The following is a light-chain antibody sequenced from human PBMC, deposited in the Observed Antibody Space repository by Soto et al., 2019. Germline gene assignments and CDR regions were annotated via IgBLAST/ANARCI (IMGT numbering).Light chain of an antibody. CDR3: QQYYSPPPT. Sequence: DIVMTQSPDSLAVSLGERATIDCKSSQSVLYNSINKNYLAWYQQKPGQPPKLLIYWASARESGVPDRFSGSGSWTDFTLTISSLQAEDVAVYYCQQYYSPPPTFGGGTKVEIK. CDR2: WAS. J-gene: IGKJ4*01. V-gene: IGKV4-1*01. CDR1: QSVLYNSINKNY.